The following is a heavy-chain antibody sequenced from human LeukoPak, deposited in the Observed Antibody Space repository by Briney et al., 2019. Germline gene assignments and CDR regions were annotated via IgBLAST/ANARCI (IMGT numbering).Heavy chain of an antibody. J-gene: IGHJ4*02. D-gene: IGHD6-13*01. CDR1: GFTVGSNY. CDR2: IYGGGST. CDR3: ARGLGFSSSQLPYYFDY. V-gene: IGHV3-53*01. Sequence: GGSLRLSCAASGFTVGSNYMSWVRQAPGKGLEWVSVIYGGGSTYYADSVKGRFTISRDNSKNTLYLQMNSLRVEDTAVYYCARGLGFSSSQLPYYFDYWGQGTLVTVSS.